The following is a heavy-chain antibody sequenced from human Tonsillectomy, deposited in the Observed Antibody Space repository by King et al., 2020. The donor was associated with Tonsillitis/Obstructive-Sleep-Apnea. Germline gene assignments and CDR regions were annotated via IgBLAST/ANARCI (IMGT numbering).Heavy chain of an antibody. CDR3: ARWAVAGFQYYFDY. J-gene: IGHJ4*02. CDR2: IWYDGSNK. D-gene: IGHD6-19*01. CDR1: GFTFSSYG. Sequence: QLVQSGGGVVQPGRSLRLSCAASGFTFSSYGMHWVRQAPGKGLECVAVIWYDGSNKYYADTVKGRFSISRDNSKNTLYLQMKSLRGEDTAVYYCARWAVAGFQYYFDYWGQGTLVTVSS. V-gene: IGHV3-33*01.